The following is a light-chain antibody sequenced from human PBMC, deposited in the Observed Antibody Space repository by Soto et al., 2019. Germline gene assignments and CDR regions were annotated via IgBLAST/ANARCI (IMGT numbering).Light chain of an antibody. CDR2: EVN. J-gene: IGLJ1*01. CDR1: SSDVGAYNH. Sequence: QSALTQPASVSGSPGQSITISCTGTSSDVGAYNHVSWYQHHPGKAPKLMIYEVNNRPSGVSNRFSGSKSGYTASLTISGLQAEDEADYYCCSYTTSDTRVLGTGTKLTVL. CDR3: CSYTTSDTRV. V-gene: IGLV2-14*01.